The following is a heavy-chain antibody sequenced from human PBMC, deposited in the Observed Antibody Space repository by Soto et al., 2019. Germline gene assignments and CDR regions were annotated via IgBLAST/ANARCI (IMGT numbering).Heavy chain of an antibody. CDR2: IYWDDDK. D-gene: IGHD2-21*02. J-gene: IGHJ6*02. V-gene: IGHV2-5*02. Sequence: QITLKESGPTLVKPTQTLTLTCTFSGFSLSTTGVGVGWIRQPPGKALEWLALIYWDDDKRYNPSLNSRLTITKDTSNTQVVLAMTNMDPVDTATFYCVHSRCGGDCLQSYSSHSYYGLDVWGQGPTVTVSS. CDR3: VHSRCGGDCLQSYSSHSYYGLDV. CDR1: GFSLSTTGVG.